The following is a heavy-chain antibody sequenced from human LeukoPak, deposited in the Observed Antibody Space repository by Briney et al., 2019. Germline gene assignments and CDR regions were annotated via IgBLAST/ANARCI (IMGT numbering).Heavy chain of an antibody. CDR1: GFTFSSYS. CDR2: ISSSSSYI. J-gene: IGHJ4*02. Sequence: MPGGSLRLSCAASGFTFSSYSMNWVRQAPGKGLEWVSSISSSSSYIYYADSVKGRFTISRDNAKNSLYLQMNSLRAEDTAVYYCARSRGYGSSSPGYWGQGTLVTVSS. V-gene: IGHV3-21*01. CDR3: ARSRGYGSSSPGY. D-gene: IGHD6-6*01.